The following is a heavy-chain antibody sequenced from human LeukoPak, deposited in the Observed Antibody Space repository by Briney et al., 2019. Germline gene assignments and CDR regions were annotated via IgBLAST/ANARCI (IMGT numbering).Heavy chain of an antibody. CDR3: AKEHDYSNYYYFDF. V-gene: IGHV3-23*01. J-gene: IGHJ4*02. CDR2: ISGRGGST. CDR1: GFTFSSYA. D-gene: IGHD4-11*01. Sequence: PGGSLRLSCAASGFTFSSYAMSWVRQAPGKGLEWVSSISGRGGSTYYADSVKGRFTISRDNSKNTLYLQMNSLRAEDTAVYYCAKEHDYSNYYYFDFWGQGTLVTVSS.